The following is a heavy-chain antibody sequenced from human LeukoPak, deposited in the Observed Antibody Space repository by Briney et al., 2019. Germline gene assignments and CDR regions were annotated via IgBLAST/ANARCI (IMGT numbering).Heavy chain of an antibody. D-gene: IGHD1-14*01. V-gene: IGHV3-23*01. Sequence: PGGSLRLSCAASGFTFSSYAMSWVRQAPGKGLEWVSAISGSGGSTYYADSVKGRFTISRDNAKNSLYLQMNSLRAEDTAVYYCARDHSGAFDIWGQGTMVTVSS. CDR2: ISGSGGST. CDR1: GFTFSSYA. J-gene: IGHJ3*02. CDR3: ARDHSGAFDI.